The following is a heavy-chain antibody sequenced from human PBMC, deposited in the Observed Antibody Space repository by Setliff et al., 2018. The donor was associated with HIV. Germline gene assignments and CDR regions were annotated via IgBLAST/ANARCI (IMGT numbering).Heavy chain of an antibody. CDR2: IYYSGST. J-gene: IGHJ4*02. V-gene: IGHV4-61*05. Sequence: ETLSLTCIVSGGSISSSSYYWGWIRQPPGKGLEWIGYIYYSGSTNYNPSLKSRVTISVDTSKNQFSLKLSSVTAADTAVYYCARGTYAYSSGWYVDYWGQGTLVTVSS. CDR3: ARGTYAYSSGWYVDY. D-gene: IGHD6-19*01. CDR1: GGSISSSSYY.